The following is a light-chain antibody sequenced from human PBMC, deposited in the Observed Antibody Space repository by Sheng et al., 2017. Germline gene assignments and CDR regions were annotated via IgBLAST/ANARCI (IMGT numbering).Light chain of an antibody. Sequence: DIVMTQTPLSLSVIPGQSASISCKSSQSLVHSDGKTYLYWFLQKAGQPPKVLIHEVSDRFSGVPRRISGGGSGTDFTLKISRMEPEDVGVYYCMQSLQLPLTFGEGTKVEIK. CDR2: EVS. J-gene: IGKJ4*01. CDR1: QSLVHSDGKTY. V-gene: IGKV2D-29*01. CDR3: MQSLQLPLT.